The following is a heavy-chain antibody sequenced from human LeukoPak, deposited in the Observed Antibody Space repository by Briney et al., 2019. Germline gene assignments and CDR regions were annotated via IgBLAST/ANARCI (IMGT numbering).Heavy chain of an antibody. D-gene: IGHD4-17*01. CDR2: IWYDGSNK. J-gene: IGHJ4*02. V-gene: IGHV3-33*01. CDR3: ARESSGIYGDIFDY. Sequence: GGSLRLSCAASGFTFSSYGMHWVRQAPGKGLEWVAVIWYDGSNKYYADSVKGRFTISRDNSKNTLYLQMNSLRAEDTAVYYCARESSGIYGDIFDYWGQGTLVTVSS. CDR1: GFTFSSYG.